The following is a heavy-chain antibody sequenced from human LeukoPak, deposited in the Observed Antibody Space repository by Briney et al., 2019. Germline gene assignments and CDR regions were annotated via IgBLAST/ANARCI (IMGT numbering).Heavy chain of an antibody. CDR2: IIPIFGTA. CDR3: AISWYYGSGSYYNDDY. J-gene: IGHJ4*02. D-gene: IGHD3-10*01. CDR1: GGTFSSYA. V-gene: IGHV1-69*05. Sequence: ASVKVSCKAPGGTFSSYATSWVRQAPGQGLEWMGRIIPIFGTANYAQKFQGRVTITTDESTSTAYMELSSLRSEDTAVYYCAISWYYGSGSYYNDDYWGQGTLVTVSP.